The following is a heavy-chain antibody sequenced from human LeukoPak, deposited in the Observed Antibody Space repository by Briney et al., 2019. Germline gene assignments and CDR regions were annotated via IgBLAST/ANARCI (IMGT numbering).Heavy chain of an antibody. CDR3: AEDRIAAASGY. V-gene: IGHV3-48*01. J-gene: IGHJ4*02. D-gene: IGHD6-13*01. CDR1: GFTFSSYS. Sequence: GGSLRLSCAASGFTFSSYSMNWVRQAPGKGLEWVSYISSSSSTIYYADSVKGRFTISRDNSKNTLYLQMNSLRAEDTAVYYCAEDRIAAASGYWGQGTLVTVSS. CDR2: ISSSSSTI.